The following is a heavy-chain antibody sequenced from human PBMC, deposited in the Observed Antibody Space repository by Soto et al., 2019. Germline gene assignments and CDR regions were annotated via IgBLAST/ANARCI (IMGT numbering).Heavy chain of an antibody. V-gene: IGHV4-31*03. Sequence: SETLSLTCTVSGGSISSGGYYWSWICQHPGKGLEWIGYIYYSGSTYYNPSLKSRVTISVDTSKNQFSLKLSSVTAADTAVYYCARVILREDYGDYDYWGQGTLVTVPQ. CDR2: IYYSGST. D-gene: IGHD4-17*01. CDR1: GGSISSGGYY. CDR3: ARVILREDYGDYDY. J-gene: IGHJ4*02.